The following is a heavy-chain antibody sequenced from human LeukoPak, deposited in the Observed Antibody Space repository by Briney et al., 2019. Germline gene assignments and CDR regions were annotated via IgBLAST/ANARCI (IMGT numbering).Heavy chain of an antibody. CDR3: ARTEISSSSRGHYYYMDV. J-gene: IGHJ6*03. CDR1: GGTFSSYA. CDR2: IIPIFGTA. D-gene: IGHD6-6*01. V-gene: IGHV1-69*05. Sequence: GSSVKVSCKASGGTFSSYAISWVRQAPGQGLEWMGGIIPIFGTANYAQKFQGRVTITTDGSTSTAYMELSSLRSEDTAVYYCARTEISSSSRGHYYYMDVWGKGTTVTVS.